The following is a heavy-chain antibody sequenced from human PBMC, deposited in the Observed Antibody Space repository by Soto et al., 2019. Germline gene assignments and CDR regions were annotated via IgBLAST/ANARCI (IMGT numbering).Heavy chain of an antibody. D-gene: IGHD6-6*01. CDR3: TTVQYSSSARYYYYYYGMDV. Sequence: GGSLRLSCAASGFTFSGSAMQWVRQASGKGLEWVGRIRTEPYSYAAAYAASVKGRFTIFRDDSKNTAYLQMNSLKTEDTAVYYCTTVQYSSSARYYYYYYGMDVWGQGTTVTVSS. J-gene: IGHJ6*02. CDR2: IRTEPYSYAA. CDR1: GFTFSGSA. V-gene: IGHV3-73*01.